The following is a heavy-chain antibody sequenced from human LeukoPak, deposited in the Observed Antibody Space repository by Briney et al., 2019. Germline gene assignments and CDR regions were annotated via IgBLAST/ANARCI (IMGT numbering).Heavy chain of an antibody. J-gene: IGHJ6*03. CDR3: ARGGYQDSSGYYGDYYYYYMDV. V-gene: IGHV4-59*01. CDR2: IYYSGST. D-gene: IGHD3-22*01. CDR1: GGSISSYY. Sequence: ASETLSLTCTVSGGSISSYYWSWIRQPPGKGLEWIGYIYYSGSTNYNPSLKSRVTISVDTSKNQFSLKLSSVTAADTAVYYCARGGYQDSSGYYGDYYYYYMDVWGKGTTVTVSS.